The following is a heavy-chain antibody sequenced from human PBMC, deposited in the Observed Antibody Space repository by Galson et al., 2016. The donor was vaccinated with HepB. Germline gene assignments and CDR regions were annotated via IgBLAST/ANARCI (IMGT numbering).Heavy chain of an antibody. V-gene: IGHV3-30*03. Sequence: SLRLSCAASGFSFSSYGMHWVRQPPGKGLEWVALVSSDETNKFYADSVKGRFTISRDNAKNSLSLQMNSLRAEDTAVYYCAREEAYCGGDCPHGGFDYWGQGTLVTVSS. D-gene: IGHD2-21*01. J-gene: IGHJ4*02. CDR2: VSSDETNK. CDR1: GFSFSSYG. CDR3: AREEAYCGGDCPHGGFDY.